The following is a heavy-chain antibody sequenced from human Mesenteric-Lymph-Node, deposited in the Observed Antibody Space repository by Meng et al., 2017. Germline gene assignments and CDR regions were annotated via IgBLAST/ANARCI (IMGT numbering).Heavy chain of an antibody. CDR1: GFIVSTNY. CDR2: IANSGTTI. Sequence: GESLKISCAVSGFIVSTNYMNWVRQAPGKGLEWVSYIANSGTTIYYADSVKGRFAISRDNAKNSLYLQMNSLRAEDTAVYYCARTRIHYYGSGSPIDYWGQGTLVTVSS. D-gene: IGHD3-10*01. CDR3: ARTRIHYYGSGSPIDY. J-gene: IGHJ4*02. V-gene: IGHV3-48*03.